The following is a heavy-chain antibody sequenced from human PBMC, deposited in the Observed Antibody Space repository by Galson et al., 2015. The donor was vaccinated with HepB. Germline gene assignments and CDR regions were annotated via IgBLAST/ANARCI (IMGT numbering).Heavy chain of an antibody. CDR1: GYTFTGYY. D-gene: IGHD4-11*01. J-gene: IGHJ6*02. V-gene: IGHV1-2*04. Sequence: SVKVSCKASGYTFTGYYMHWVRQAPGQGLEWMGWINPNSGGTNYAQKFQGWVTMTRDTSISTAYMELSRLRSDDTAVYYCAFGHSTYYGMDVWGQGTTVTVSS. CDR3: AFGHSTYYGMDV. CDR2: INPNSGGT.